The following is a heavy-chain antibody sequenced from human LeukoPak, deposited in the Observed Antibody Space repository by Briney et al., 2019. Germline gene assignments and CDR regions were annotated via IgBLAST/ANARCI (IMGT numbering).Heavy chain of an antibody. V-gene: IGHV3-30*02. J-gene: IGHJ4*02. CDR1: GFTFSSYD. CDR3: AKGGARLHSYYFDY. Sequence: GGSLRLSCAASGFTFSSYDMYWVRQAPGKGLDWVAFVRYDGSQKYYADSVKGRFTLSRDNSKNTLYLQMNSLRAEDTAVFYCAKGGARLHSYYFDYWGQGALVTVSS. D-gene: IGHD1-26*01. CDR2: VRYDGSQK.